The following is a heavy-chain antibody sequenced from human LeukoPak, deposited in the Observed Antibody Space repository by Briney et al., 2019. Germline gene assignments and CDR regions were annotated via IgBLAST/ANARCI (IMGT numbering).Heavy chain of an antibody. J-gene: IGHJ6*03. Sequence: SETLSLTCTVSGGSISSYYWSWIRQPPGKGLEWIGYIYYSGSTNYNPSLKSRVTISVDTSKNQFSLKLSSVTAADTAVYYCARESRVGYYDSSGYYRDYYYYYYMDVWGKGTTVTVSS. CDR1: GGSISSYY. CDR2: IYYSGST. CDR3: ARESRVGYYDSSGYYRDYYYYYYMDV. V-gene: IGHV4-59*01. D-gene: IGHD3-22*01.